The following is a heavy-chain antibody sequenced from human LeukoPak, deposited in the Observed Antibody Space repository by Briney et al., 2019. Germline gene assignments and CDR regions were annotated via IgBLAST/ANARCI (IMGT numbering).Heavy chain of an antibody. CDR1: GFTFSSYW. J-gene: IGHJ4*02. CDR3: ARDHGYCSGGSCYVSFEPFDY. V-gene: IGHV3-74*01. CDR2: INSDGSST. D-gene: IGHD2-15*01. Sequence: PGGSLRLSCAASGFTFSSYWMHWVRQAPGKGLVWVSRINSDGSSTSYADSVKGRFTISRDNAKNTLYLQMNSLRAEDTAVYYCARDHGYCSGGSCYVSFEPFDYWGQGTLVTVSS.